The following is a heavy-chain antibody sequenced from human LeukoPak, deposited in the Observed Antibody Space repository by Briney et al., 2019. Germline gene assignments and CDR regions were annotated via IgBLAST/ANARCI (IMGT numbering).Heavy chain of an antibody. CDR3: ARVSKGVLDY. Sequence: SQTLSLTCAISGDTVSSNSAAWHWIRQSPSRGLEWLGRTYYRSKWYNVYAVSVKSRVTINPDTSKNQFSLQLNSVTPEDTAVYYCARVSKGVLDYWGQGTLVTVSS. CDR1: GDTVSSNSAA. CDR2: TYYRSKWYN. V-gene: IGHV6-1*01. D-gene: IGHD3-16*01. J-gene: IGHJ4*02.